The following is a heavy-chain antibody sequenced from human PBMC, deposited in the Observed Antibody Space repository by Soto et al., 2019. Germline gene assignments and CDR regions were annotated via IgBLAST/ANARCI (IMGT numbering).Heavy chain of an antibody. Sequence: SETLSLTCAVFSASLGDHYWAWIRQSPDKGLEWIGDVHPSGSTDYNPSLKSRLTLSLDTSKNQFSLKVAFVTAAYTAVYYCARGYRYFDLWGRGTLVTVSS. D-gene: IGHD2-2*02. CDR2: VHPSGST. J-gene: IGHJ2*01. V-gene: IGHV4-34*01. CDR3: ARGYRYFDL. CDR1: SASLGDHY.